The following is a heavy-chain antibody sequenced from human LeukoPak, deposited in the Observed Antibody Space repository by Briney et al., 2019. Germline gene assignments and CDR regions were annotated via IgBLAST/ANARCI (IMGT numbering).Heavy chain of an antibody. J-gene: IGHJ5*02. V-gene: IGHV3-30*04. D-gene: IGHD3-9*01. CDR3: ARDPTRGYDILTGLSP. CDR1: GFTFSSYA. Sequence: GRSLRLSCAASGFTFSSYAMHWVRQAPGKRVEWVAVISYDGSNKYYADSVRGRFTISRDNSKNTLYLQMNSLRAEDTAVYYCARDPTRGYDILTGLSPWGQGTLVTVSS. CDR2: ISYDGSNK.